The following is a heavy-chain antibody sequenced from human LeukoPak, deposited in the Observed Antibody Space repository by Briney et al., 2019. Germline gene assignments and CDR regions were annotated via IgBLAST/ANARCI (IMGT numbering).Heavy chain of an antibody. CDR2: IRSKANSYAT. D-gene: IGHD2-15*01. Sequence: GGSLRLSCAASGFTFSGSAMHWVRQASGKGLEWVGRIRSKANSYATAYAASVKGRFTISRDDSKNTAYLQMNSLKTEDTAVYYCTSSYCSGGSCYRRYNYYYYMDVCGKGTTVTVSS. CDR1: GFTFSGSA. J-gene: IGHJ6*03. CDR3: TSSYCSGGSCYRRYNYYYYMDV. V-gene: IGHV3-73*01.